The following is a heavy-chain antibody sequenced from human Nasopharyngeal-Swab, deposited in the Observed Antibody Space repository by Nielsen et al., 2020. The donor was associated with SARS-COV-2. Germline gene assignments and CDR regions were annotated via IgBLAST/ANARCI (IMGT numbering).Heavy chain of an antibody. CDR2: IVVGSGNT. CDR3: AATYDYVWGSYRY. D-gene: IGHD3-16*02. Sequence: SVKVSCKASGFTFTSSAVQWVRQARGQRLEWLGWIVVGSGNTNYAQKFQERVTITRDMSTSTAYMELSSLRSEDTAVYYCAATYDYVWGSYRYWGQGSLVTVSS. J-gene: IGHJ4*02. V-gene: IGHV1-58*01. CDR1: GFTFTSSA.